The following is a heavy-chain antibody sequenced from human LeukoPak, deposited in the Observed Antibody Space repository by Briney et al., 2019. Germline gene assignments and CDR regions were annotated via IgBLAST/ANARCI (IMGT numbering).Heavy chain of an antibody. CDR2: INPSGGST. CDR1: GGTFSSYA. V-gene: IGHV1-46*01. D-gene: IGHD4-23*01. J-gene: IGHJ5*02. CDR3: ARGPPDYGGKRTPFDP. Sequence: ASVKVSCKASGGTFSSYAISWVRQAPGQGLEWMGIINPSGGSTSYAQKFQGRVTMTRDMSTSTVYMELSSLRSEDTAVYYCARGPPDYGGKRTPFDPWGQGTLVTVSS.